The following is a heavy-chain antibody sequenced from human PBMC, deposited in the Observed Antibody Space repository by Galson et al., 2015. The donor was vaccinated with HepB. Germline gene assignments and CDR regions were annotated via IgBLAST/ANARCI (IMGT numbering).Heavy chain of an antibody. CDR2: IYYSGST. J-gene: IGHJ5*02. D-gene: IGHD6-13*01. Sequence: TLSLTCTVSGGSISSGGYYWSWIRQHPGKGLEWIGYIYYSGSTYYNPSLKSRVTISVDTSKNQFSLKLSSVTAADTAVYYCARNFGYSSSWSPRWFDPWGQGTLVTVSS. V-gene: IGHV4-31*03. CDR1: GGSISSGGYY. CDR3: ARNFGYSSSWSPRWFDP.